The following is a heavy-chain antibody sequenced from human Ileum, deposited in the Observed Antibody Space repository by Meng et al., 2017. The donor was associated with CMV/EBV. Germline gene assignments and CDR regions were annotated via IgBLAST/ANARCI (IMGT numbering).Heavy chain of an antibody. V-gene: IGHV4-4*02. Sequence: LTCAVSGDSVSSDNWWPWVRQPPGKGLEWIGEIHHGGTTAYNPSLRSRISFSVDKSRNQVSLHLTTVTAADTAVYYCASATGYKVDYWGQGTLVTVSS. J-gene: IGHJ4*02. D-gene: IGHD1-14*01. CDR3: ASATGYKVDY. CDR1: GDSVSSDNW. CDR2: IHHGGTT.